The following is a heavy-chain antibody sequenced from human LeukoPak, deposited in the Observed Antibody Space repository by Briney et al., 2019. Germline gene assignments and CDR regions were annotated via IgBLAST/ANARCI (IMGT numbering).Heavy chain of an antibody. Sequence: ASVKVSCKASGYTFTSYGISWVRQAPGQGLEWMGWISAYNGNTNYAQKLQGRVTMTTDTSTSTAYMELRSLRSDDTAVCYCARDELAAAGNKYFYYGMDVWGQGTTVTVSS. J-gene: IGHJ6*02. CDR2: ISAYNGNT. CDR3: ARDELAAAGNKYFYYGMDV. D-gene: IGHD6-13*01. CDR1: GYTFTSYG. V-gene: IGHV1-18*01.